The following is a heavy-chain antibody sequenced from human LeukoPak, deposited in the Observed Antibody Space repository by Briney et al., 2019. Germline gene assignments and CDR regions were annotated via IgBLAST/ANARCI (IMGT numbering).Heavy chain of an antibody. CDR2: VDYSGST. CDR3: AREDGYNMDDAFDI. D-gene: IGHD5-24*01. J-gene: IGHJ3*02. CDR1: GGSITTTGDY. Sequence: SETLSLTCTLSGGSITTTGDYWGWIRQPPGKGLEWIGSVDYSGSTYYNPSLKGQVTVSADTSKNQFSLRLSSVTAADTAVYYCAREDGYNMDDAFDIWGQGTMVSVSS. V-gene: IGHV4-39*01.